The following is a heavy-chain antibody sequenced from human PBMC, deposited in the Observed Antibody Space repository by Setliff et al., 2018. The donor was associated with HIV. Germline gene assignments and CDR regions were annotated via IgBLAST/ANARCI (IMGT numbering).Heavy chain of an antibody. D-gene: IGHD6-13*01. Sequence: PGGSLRLSCAASGFIFSSYAMTWVRQAPGKGLEWVSTIRGSGSGDTTHYADFVEGRFTISRDNSKNTVYLQMNSLRAEDMAIYYCGGEDSSWYGSLDYWGQGTPVTVS. CDR3: GGEDSSWYGSLDY. J-gene: IGHJ4*02. V-gene: IGHV3-23*01. CDR1: GFIFSSYA. CDR2: IRGSGSGDTT.